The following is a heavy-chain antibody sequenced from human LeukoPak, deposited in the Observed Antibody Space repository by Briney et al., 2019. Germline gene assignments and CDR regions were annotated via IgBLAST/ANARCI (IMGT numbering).Heavy chain of an antibody. CDR3: ASLVGAGATPGNFDY. CDR2: INPNSGGT. CDR1: GYTFTGYY. Sequence: GASVKVSCKASGYTFTGYYMHWVRQAPGQGLEWMGWINPNSGGTNYAQKFQGRVTMTRDTSISTAYMGLSRLRSDDTAVYYCASLVGAGATPGNFDYWGQGTLVTVSS. J-gene: IGHJ4*02. D-gene: IGHD1-26*01. V-gene: IGHV1-2*02.